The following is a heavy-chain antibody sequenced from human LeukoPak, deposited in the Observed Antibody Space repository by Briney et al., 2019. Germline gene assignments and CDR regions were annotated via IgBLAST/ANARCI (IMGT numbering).Heavy chain of an antibody. CDR1: GGTFSSYA. V-gene: IGHV1-69*13. CDR2: IIPIFGTA. Sequence: AASVKVFCKASGGTFSSYAISWVRQAPGQGLEWMGGIIPIFGTANYAQKFQGRVTITADESTSTAYMELSSLRSEDTAVYYCARATGYSSGWYPYWGQGTLVTVSS. D-gene: IGHD6-19*01. CDR3: ARATGYSSGWYPY. J-gene: IGHJ4*02.